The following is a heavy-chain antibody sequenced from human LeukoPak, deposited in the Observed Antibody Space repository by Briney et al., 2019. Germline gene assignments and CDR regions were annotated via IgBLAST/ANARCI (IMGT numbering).Heavy chain of an antibody. Sequence: RASVKVSCKASGYTFTSYYMHWVRQAPGQGLEWMGIINPSGGSTSYAQKFQGRVTMTRDKSTSTVYMELSSLRSEDTAVYYCARSSPDCSGARCRDDAFDIWGQGTMVTVSS. CDR2: INPSGGST. J-gene: IGHJ3*02. CDR3: ARSSPDCSGARCRDDAFDI. CDR1: GYTFTSYY. D-gene: IGHD6-25*01. V-gene: IGHV1-46*01.